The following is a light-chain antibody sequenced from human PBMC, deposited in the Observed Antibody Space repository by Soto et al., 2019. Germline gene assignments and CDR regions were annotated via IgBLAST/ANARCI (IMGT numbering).Light chain of an antibody. V-gene: IGKV1-39*01. Sequence: DIQMTQSPSSLSASVGDRVTITCRASQSISSYLNWYQQKPGKAPKLLIYAASSLQSGVPSRVSCSGSGTDFTLTISSLQPEDFATYYCPQSYSTPYTFGQGTKLEIK. CDR3: PQSYSTPYT. CDR2: AAS. J-gene: IGKJ2*01. CDR1: QSISSY.